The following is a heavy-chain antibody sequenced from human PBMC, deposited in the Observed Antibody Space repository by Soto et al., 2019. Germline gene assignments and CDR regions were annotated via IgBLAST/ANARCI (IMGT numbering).Heavy chain of an antibody. V-gene: IGHV1-3*01. CDR1: GYTFTSYA. D-gene: IGHD2-15*01. CDR3: ARDRVVVVAATSNWFDP. CDR2: INAGNGNT. Sequence: ASVKVSCKASGYTFTSYAMDWVRQAPGQRLEWMGWINAGNGNTKYSQKFQGRVTITRDTSASTAYMELSSLRSEHTAVYYCARDRVVVVAATSNWFDPWGQGTLVTVSS. J-gene: IGHJ5*02.